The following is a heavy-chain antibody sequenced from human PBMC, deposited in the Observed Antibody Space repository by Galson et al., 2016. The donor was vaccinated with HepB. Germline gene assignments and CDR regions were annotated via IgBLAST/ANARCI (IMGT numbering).Heavy chain of an antibody. J-gene: IGHJ4*02. D-gene: IGHD1-26*01. Sequence: SLRLSCAASGFKFNIYGMSWVRQAPGKGLEWVASIGSNSDYEQYAESVRGRVTVSRDNARNSQFLQMNNPRLDDTAIYYCATYTKPLLRKLADLFDNWGQGTLVTVSS. V-gene: IGHV3-21*01. CDR1: GFKFNIYG. CDR3: ATYTKPLLRKLADLFDN. CDR2: IGSNSDYE.